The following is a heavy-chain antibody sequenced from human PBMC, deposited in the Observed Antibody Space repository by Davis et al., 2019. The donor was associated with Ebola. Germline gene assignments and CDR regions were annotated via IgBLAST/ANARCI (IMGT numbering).Heavy chain of an antibody. D-gene: IGHD6-19*01. Sequence: GESLKISCAASGFTFSSYAMSWVRQMPGKGLEWMGIIYPGDSDTRYSPSFQGQVTISADKSISTAYLQWSSLKASDTAMYYCASLDWPGYRSGWRNWGQGTLVTVSS. V-gene: IGHV5-51*01. CDR3: ASLDWPGYRSGWRN. J-gene: IGHJ4*02. CDR1: GFTFSSYA. CDR2: IYPGDSDT.